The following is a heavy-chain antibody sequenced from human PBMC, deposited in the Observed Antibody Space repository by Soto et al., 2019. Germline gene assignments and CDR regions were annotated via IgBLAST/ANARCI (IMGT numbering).Heavy chain of an antibody. Sequence: QVQLVQSGAEVKKPGASVKVSCKASGYTFTSYGISWVRQAPGQGLEWMGWISAYNGNTNYAQKLQGRVTMTTDTATRTAYMEMRSLRSDDTAVYYCARVRPDVLRYFDWFPRDYYYNGMDVWGQGTTVTVSS. D-gene: IGHD3-9*01. CDR3: ARVRPDVLRYFDWFPRDYYYNGMDV. J-gene: IGHJ6*02. V-gene: IGHV1-18*01. CDR1: GYTFTSYG. CDR2: ISAYNGNT.